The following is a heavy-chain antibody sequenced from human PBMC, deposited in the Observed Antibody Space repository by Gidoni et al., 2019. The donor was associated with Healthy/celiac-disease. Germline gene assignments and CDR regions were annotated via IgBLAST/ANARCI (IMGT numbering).Heavy chain of an antibody. CDR3: AKRGAGDRGCFDP. V-gene: IGHV3-23*01. CDR2: ISCSGGST. J-gene: IGHJ5*02. Sequence: EVQLLEYGGGLVRPGGSVRLSCAASGFTFSSEAMSWVRQAPGKGLEWVAAISCSGGSTYYADSVKGRVTRSRDMSKITLCLQMNSLRAEDTAVDYGAKRGAGDRGCFDPWGQGTLVTVSS. D-gene: IGHD6-19*01. CDR1: GFTFSSEA.